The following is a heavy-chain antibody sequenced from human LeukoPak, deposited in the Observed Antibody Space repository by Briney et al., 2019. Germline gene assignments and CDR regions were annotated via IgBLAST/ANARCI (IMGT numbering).Heavy chain of an antibody. Sequence: ASVKVSCKASGYTFTGYYMHWVRQAPGQGLEWMGWINPNSGGTNYAQKFQGRVTMTRDTSISTAYMELSRLRSDDTAVYYCARAPSGGSYFGYYYYYMDVWGKGTTVTISS. J-gene: IGHJ6*03. CDR1: GYTFTGYY. CDR2: INPNSGGT. V-gene: IGHV1-2*02. D-gene: IGHD1-26*01. CDR3: ARAPSGGSYFGYYYYYMDV.